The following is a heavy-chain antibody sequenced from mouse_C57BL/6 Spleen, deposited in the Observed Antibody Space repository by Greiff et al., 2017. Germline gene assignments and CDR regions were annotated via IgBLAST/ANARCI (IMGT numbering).Heavy chain of an antibody. Sequence: EVKLMESGGGLVKPGGSLKLSCAASGFTFSDYGMHWVRQAPEKGLEWVAYISCGSSNFYYSDTVKGRFTISRDNAKNTLFLQMNSLRSEDTSMYYCARRSLQSPYFDDWGKGTTLTASS. D-gene: IGHD6-2*01. J-gene: IGHJ2*01. CDR2: ISCGSSNF. CDR3: ARRSLQSPYFDD. V-gene: IGHV5-17*01. CDR1: GFTFSDYG.